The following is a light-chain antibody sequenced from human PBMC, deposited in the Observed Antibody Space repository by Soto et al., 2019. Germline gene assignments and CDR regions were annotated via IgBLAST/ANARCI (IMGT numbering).Light chain of an antibody. CDR1: SSDVGGYNY. J-gene: IGLJ1*01. CDR3: SSYKSSSNYV. CDR2: EVI. V-gene: IGLV2-14*01. Sequence: LTQPASVSGSPGQSITISCTGTSSDVGGYNYVSWYQQHPGKAPKLIIYEVIKRPSGVSNRFSGSNSGNTASLTISGLQTEDEADYYCSSYKSSSNYVFGTGTKVTVL.